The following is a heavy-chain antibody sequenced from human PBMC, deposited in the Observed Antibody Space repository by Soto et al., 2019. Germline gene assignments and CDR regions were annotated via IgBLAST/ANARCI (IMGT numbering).Heavy chain of an antibody. CDR2: IWYDGRNK. J-gene: IGHJ4*02. D-gene: IGHD4-17*01. Sequence: QVQLVESGGGAVQPGRSLRLSCAASGFTFISHGMHWVRQAPGKGLEWVAVIWYDGRNKYYGESVKRRFTISRDKSEKTVYLQMNSLRAEDTAVYYCARAPDYGGNYFDYWGQGTLVTVSS. CDR1: GFTFISHG. CDR3: ARAPDYGGNYFDY. V-gene: IGHV3-33*01.